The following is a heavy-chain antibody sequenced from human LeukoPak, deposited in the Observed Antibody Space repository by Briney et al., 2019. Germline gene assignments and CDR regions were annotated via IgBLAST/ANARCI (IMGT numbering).Heavy chain of an antibody. CDR3: ARFGYVAAVDS. J-gene: IGHJ4*02. CDR1: GFSFSAYW. CDR2: INPAGTET. D-gene: IGHD2-15*01. V-gene: IGHV3-7*01. Sequence: AGSLRLSCAASGFSFSAYWMTWVRQAPGTVLEWVANINPAGTETYYVDPVKGRFTISRDNAKNLLYLQMNSLRAEDTAVYYCARFGYVAAVDSWGQGTLVTVSS.